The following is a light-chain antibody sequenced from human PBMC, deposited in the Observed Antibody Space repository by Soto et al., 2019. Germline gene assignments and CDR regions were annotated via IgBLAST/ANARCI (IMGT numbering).Light chain of an antibody. CDR1: QSTNSW. J-gene: IGKJ1*01. CDR3: KQYNTYPWT. V-gene: IGKV1-5*03. Sequence: DIQMTQSPSTLSASVGDRVTITGRASQSTNSWLAWYQQKPGKAPKILIYKASSLESGVPSRFSGSGSGPEFTLTISSLQPDDFATYYCKQYNTYPWTFGQGTKVEIK. CDR2: KAS.